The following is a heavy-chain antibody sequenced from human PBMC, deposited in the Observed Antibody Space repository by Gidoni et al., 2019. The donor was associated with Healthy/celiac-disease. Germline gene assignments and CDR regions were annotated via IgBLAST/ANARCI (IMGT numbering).Heavy chain of an antibody. CDR2: ISWDGGST. CDR1: GFTFDDYT. Sequence: EVQLVESGGVVVQPGGSLRLSCAASGFTFDDYTMHWVRQAPGKSLEWVSLISWDGGSTYYADSVKGRFTISRDNSKNSLYLQMNSLRTEDTALYYCAKDKEGSDYYYGMDVWGQGTTVTVSS. CDR3: AKDKEGSDYYYGMDV. J-gene: IGHJ6*02. V-gene: IGHV3-43*01.